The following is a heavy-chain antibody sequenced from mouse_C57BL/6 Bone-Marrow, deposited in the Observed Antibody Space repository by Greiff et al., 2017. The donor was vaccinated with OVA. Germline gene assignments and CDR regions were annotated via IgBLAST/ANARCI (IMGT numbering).Heavy chain of an antibody. CDR1: GYTFTSYG. Sequence: QVQLKESGAELARPGASVKLSCKASGYTFTSYGISWVKQRTGQGLEWIGEIYPRSGNTYYNEKFKGKATLTADKSSSTAYMELRSLTSEDSAVYFCARTYGSSYRFDYWGQGTTLTVSS. CDR2: IYPRSGNT. J-gene: IGHJ2*01. CDR3: ARTYGSSYRFDY. V-gene: IGHV1-81*01. D-gene: IGHD1-1*01.